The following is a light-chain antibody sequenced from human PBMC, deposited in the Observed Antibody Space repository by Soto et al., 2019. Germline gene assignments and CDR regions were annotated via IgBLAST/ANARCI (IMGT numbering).Light chain of an antibody. J-gene: IGKJ1*01. CDR2: GAS. CDR3: QHHNSYSQT. CDR1: QSIRHY. Sequence: DIQMTPSPPTLSASVGDRVTITCRASQSIRHYLAWYQQMPGKDPKLLIYGASTLQSGVPSRFSGSGSGTEFTLTISSLQPDDFGTYFCQHHNSYSQTFGQGTKVEIK. V-gene: IGKV1-5*01.